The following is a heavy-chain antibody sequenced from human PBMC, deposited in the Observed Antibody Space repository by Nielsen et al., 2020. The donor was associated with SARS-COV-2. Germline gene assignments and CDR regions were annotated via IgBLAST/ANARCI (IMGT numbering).Heavy chain of an antibody. CDR1: GGSFSGYY. J-gene: IGHJ6*03. Sequence: SETLSLTCAVYGGSFSGYYWSWIRQPPGKGLEWGGEINHSGSTNYNPTLKSRVTISVDTSKNQFSLKLSSGTAADTAVYYCAGGRGPSYYYYLDVWGKGTTVTVSS. CDR2: INHSGST. V-gene: IGHV4-34*01. D-gene: IGHD2-15*01. CDR3: AGGRGPSYYYYLDV.